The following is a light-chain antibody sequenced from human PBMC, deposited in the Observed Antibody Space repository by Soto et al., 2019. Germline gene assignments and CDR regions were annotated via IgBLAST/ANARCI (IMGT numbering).Light chain of an antibody. V-gene: IGKV1-5*03. J-gene: IGKJ1*01. Sequence: DIHMTQSPSTLSVSVLDIVTITCRASQTISSWLAWYQQKPGKAPKLLIYKASTLKSGVPSRFSGSGSGTEFTLTISSLQPDDFATYYCQHYNSYSEAFGQGTKVDI. CDR3: QHYNSYSEA. CDR1: QTISSW. CDR2: KAS.